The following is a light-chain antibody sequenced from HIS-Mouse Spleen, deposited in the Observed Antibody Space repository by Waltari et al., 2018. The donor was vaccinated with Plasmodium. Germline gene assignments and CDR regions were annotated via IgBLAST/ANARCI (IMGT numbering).Light chain of an antibody. CDR1: QRISSY. J-gene: IGKJ1*01. Sequence: DIQMTQSPSSLSASVGDRVTLTCRASQRISSYLNWYQQKPGKAPKLLIYAASSLQSGVPSRFSGSGSGTDFTLTISSLQPEDFATYYCQQNYNTWTFGQGTKVEIK. V-gene: IGKV1-39*01. CDR2: AAS. CDR3: QQNYNTWT.